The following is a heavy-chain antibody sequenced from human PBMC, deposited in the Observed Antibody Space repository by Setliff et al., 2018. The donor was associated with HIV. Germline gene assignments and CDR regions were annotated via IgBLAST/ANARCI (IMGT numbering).Heavy chain of an antibody. D-gene: IGHD5-12*01. CDR2: IIPIFDTT. CDR1: GGTFSGYG. J-gene: IGHJ6*03. V-gene: IGHV1-69*13. CDR3: AKGPLYSGYDLDYYCYYMDV. Sequence: ASVKVSCKASGGTFSGYGISWVRQAPGQGLEWMGVIIPIFDTTNYAQKFQGRVTITADESTSTAYMELSSLRSEDTAVYYCAKGPLYSGYDLDYYCYYMDVWGKGTTVTV.